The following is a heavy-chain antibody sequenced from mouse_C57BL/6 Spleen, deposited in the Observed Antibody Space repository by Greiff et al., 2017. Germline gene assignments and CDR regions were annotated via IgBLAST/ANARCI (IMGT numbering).Heavy chain of an antibody. CDR2: IYPGSGNT. Sequence: VQVVESGAELVRPGASVKLSCKASGYTFTDYYINWVKQRPGQGLEWIARIYPGSGNTYYNEKFKGKATLTAEKSSSTAYMQLSSLTSEDSAVYFCARDYYGSSLAWFAYWGQGTLVTVSA. J-gene: IGHJ3*01. D-gene: IGHD1-1*01. V-gene: IGHV1-76*01. CDR1: GYTFTDYY. CDR3: ARDYYGSSLAWFAY.